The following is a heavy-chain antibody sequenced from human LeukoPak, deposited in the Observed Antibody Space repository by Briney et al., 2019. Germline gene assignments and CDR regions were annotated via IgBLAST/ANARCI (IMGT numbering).Heavy chain of an antibody. CDR3: AHTYGDYDTYYYYGMDV. V-gene: IGHV1-18*01. CDR1: GYTFTSYG. Sequence: GASVKVSCKASGYTFTSYGISWVRQAPGQGLERMGWISAYNGNTNYAQKLQGRVTMTTDTSTSTAYMELRSLRSDDTAVYYCAHTYGDYDTYYYYGMDVWGQGTTVTVSS. CDR2: ISAYNGNT. D-gene: IGHD4-17*01. J-gene: IGHJ6*02.